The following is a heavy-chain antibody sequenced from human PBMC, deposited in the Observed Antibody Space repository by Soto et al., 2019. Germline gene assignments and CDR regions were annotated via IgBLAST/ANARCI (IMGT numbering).Heavy chain of an antibody. CDR2: MNPNSGNT. V-gene: IGHV1-8*01. CDR1: GYTFTSYD. Sequence: QVQLVQSGAEVKKPGASVKVSCKASGYTFTSYDINWVRQATGQGLEWMGWMNPNSGNTGYAQKFQGRVTMTRNTSISTAYMELSSLRSEDTAVYYCARGRRDSSGYIAWGSELWEYYFDYWGQGTLVTVSS. CDR3: ARGRRDSSGYIAWGSELWEYYFDY. J-gene: IGHJ4*02. D-gene: IGHD3-22*01.